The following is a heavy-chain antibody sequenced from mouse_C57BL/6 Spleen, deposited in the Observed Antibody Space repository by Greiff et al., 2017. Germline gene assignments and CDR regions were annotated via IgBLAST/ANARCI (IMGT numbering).Heavy chain of an antibody. CDR1: GYTFTSYW. CDR2: IYPSDSET. CDR3: ASGGYFDV. Sequence: QVPLQQPGAELVRPGSSVKLSCKASGYTFTSYWLDWVKQRPGQGLEWIGNIYPSDSETHYNQKFKDKATLTVDKSASTAYMQLSSLTSEDSAVYYWASGGYFDVWGTGTTVTVSS. V-gene: IGHV1-61*01. J-gene: IGHJ1*03.